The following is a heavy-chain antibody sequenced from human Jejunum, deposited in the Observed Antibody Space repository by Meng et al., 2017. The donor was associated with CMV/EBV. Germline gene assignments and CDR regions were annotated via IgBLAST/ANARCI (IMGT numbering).Heavy chain of an antibody. CDR2: ISDDGSNE. CDR1: GFTFSAHA. Sequence: QVQRVESGGGGVLPGRSLRLSCTASGFTFSAHAMHWVRQAPGKGLEWVAVISDDGSNEYYADSVKGRFTISRDNSKNTLYLQMNSLRAADTAVYYCARQPGSLAYWGQGTLVTVSS. V-gene: IGHV3-30-3*01. CDR3: ARQPGSLAY. J-gene: IGHJ4*02.